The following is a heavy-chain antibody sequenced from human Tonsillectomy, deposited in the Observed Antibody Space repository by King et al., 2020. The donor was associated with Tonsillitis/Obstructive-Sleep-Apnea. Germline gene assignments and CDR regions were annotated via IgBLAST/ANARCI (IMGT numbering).Heavy chain of an antibody. V-gene: IGHV3-30*04. J-gene: IGHJ4*02. Sequence: VQLVESGGGVVQPGRSLRLSCAASGFTFSSYSMHWVRQDPGKGLEWVAVISYDGSNKYYADSVKGRFTISRDNSKNTLYLQMNSLRAEDTSVYYCAGDFPYCSSTCCYSHAFDYWGQGTLVTVSS. D-gene: IGHD2-2*01. CDR3: AGDFPYCSSTCCYSHAFDY. CDR2: ISYDGSNK. CDR1: GFTFSSYS.